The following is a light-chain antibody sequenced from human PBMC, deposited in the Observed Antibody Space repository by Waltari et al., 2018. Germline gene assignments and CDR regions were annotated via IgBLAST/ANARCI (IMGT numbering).Light chain of an antibody. Sequence: QSLLPHPPSASWTPGAQLTIECSGSSHNTGSNPCNRYQQLPGTAPRLLIYGGHRRPAGCPDRLFGSKSGTSAALAIIALQSEDEVDFYCAVWDNSLSGVVFGGGTKLTVL. J-gene: IGLJ2*01. V-gene: IGLV1-44*01. CDR3: AVWDNSLSGVV. CDR1: SHNTGSNP. CDR2: GGH.